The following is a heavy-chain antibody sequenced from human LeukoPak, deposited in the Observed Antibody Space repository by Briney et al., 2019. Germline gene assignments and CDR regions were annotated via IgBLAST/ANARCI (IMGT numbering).Heavy chain of an antibody. D-gene: IGHD2-8*01. CDR2: IYTSGST. CDR3: ARDGYCTNGVCYGGANWFDP. J-gene: IGHJ5*02. V-gene: IGHV4-61*02. Sequence: SETLSLTCTVSGGSISSGSYYWSWIRQPAGKGLEWIGRIYTSGSTNYNPSLKSRVTISVDTSKNQFSLKLSSVTAADTAVYYCARDGYCTNGVCYGGANWFDPWGQGTLVTVSS. CDR1: GGSISSGSYY.